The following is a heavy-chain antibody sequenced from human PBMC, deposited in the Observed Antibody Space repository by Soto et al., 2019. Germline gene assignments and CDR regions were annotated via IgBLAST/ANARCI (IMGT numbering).Heavy chain of an antibody. Sequence: PVKVSCKASGDTFNFYTINWVRQAPGLGLEWMGRITPMLSVSNYAQKFRGRVTITADKSTSTAYMELSSLSSEDTAMYYCAGSLGSGYRAFDYWGQGALVTVSS. V-gene: IGHV1-69*02. CDR3: AGSLGSGYRAFDY. CDR1: GDTFNFYT. J-gene: IGHJ4*02. CDR2: ITPMLSVS. D-gene: IGHD3-10*01.